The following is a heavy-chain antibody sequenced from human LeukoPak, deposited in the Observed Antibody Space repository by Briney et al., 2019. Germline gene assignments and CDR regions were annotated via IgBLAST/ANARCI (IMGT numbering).Heavy chain of an antibody. J-gene: IGHJ3*02. D-gene: IGHD3-3*01. CDR2: ISGSGGST. CDR3: ARWGSLPYDFWSGYSDAFDI. Sequence: GGSLRLSCAASGFTFNSYAMGWVRQAPGKGLEWVSVISGSGGSTYYAGSVKGRFTISRDNSKNTLYLQMNSLRAEDTAVYYCARWGSLPYDFWSGYSDAFDIWGQGTMVTVSS. V-gene: IGHV3-23*01. CDR1: GFTFNSYA.